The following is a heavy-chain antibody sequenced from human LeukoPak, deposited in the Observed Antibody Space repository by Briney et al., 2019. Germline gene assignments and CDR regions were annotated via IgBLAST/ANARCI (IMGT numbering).Heavy chain of an antibody. J-gene: IGHJ4*02. Sequence: GGSLRLSCAASGFTVSSNYMSWARQAPGKGLEWVSVIYSGGSTYYADSVKGRFTISRDNSKNTLYLQMNSLRAEDTAVYYCARGLMVRGVLFDYWGQGTLVTVSS. CDR1: GFTVSSNY. V-gene: IGHV3-53*01. CDR2: IYSGGST. CDR3: ARGLMVRGVLFDY. D-gene: IGHD3-10*01.